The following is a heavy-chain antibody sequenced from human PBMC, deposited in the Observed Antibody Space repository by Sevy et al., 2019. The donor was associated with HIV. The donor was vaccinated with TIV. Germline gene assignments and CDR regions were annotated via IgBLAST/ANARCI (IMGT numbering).Heavy chain of an antibody. CDR3: ARGSLYSSGWSESLDY. Sequence: GESLKISCVASGFTFGTYGMDWVRQAPGMGLVWVAVIWYDGSNKYYGDSVKGRFTISRDNSKNTLYLQMNSLRAEDTAVYYCARGSLYSSGWSESLDYWGQGTLVTVSS. CDR2: IWYDGSNK. V-gene: IGHV3-33*01. J-gene: IGHJ4*02. D-gene: IGHD6-19*01. CDR1: GFTFGTYG.